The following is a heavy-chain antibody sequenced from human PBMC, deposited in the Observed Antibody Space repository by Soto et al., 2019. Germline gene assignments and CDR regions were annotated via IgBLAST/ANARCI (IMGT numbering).Heavy chain of an antibody. V-gene: IGHV3-48*04. D-gene: IGHD5-12*01. Sequence: PGGSLRLSCAASGFTFSSYSMDWVRQAPGKGLEWVSYISSSRSTIYYADSVKGRFTISRDNAKNTVYLEMNSLRAEDTAVYYCATVATHSYNWLDPWGQGTLVTVSS. CDR2: ISSSRSTI. J-gene: IGHJ5*02. CDR3: ATVATHSYNWLDP. CDR1: GFTFSSYS.